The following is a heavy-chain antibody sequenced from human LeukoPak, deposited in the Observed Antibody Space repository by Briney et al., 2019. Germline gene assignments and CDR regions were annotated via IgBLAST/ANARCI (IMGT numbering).Heavy chain of an antibody. CDR3: ATDRGWRTSGYYLYYFEY. V-gene: IGHV3-7*01. Sequence: GGSLRLSCAASGFIFTNYFMSWVRQAPGKGLEWVASIKHDGSEKYYVDSVRGRFTISRDDTMNSLYLQMSSLRAEDTAVYYCATDRGWRTSGYYLYYFEYWGQGTLVTYSS. CDR2: IKHDGSEK. J-gene: IGHJ4*02. CDR1: GFIFTNYF. D-gene: IGHD3-3*01.